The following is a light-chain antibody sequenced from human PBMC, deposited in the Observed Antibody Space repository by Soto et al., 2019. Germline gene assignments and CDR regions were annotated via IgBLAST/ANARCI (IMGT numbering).Light chain of an antibody. J-gene: IGKJ4*01. CDR1: QEINNY. CDR3: QRYDNLSVS. V-gene: IGKV1-33*01. Sequence: DIQMTQSPSSLSASVGDRVTITCQASQEINNYLNWYQQKPGKAPKLLIYDASNLETGVPSRFSGSGSGREFTFTISSLQPEDIATYYCQRYDNLSVSFGGGTKVEIK. CDR2: DAS.